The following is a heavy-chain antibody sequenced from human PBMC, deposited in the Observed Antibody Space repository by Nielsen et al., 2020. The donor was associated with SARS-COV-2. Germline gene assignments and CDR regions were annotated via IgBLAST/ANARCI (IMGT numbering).Heavy chain of an antibody. Sequence: GGSLRLSCAASGFTVSSNYMSWVRQAPGKGLEWVSVIYSGGSTYYADSVKGRFTISRDNSKNTLYLQMNSLRAEDTAVYYCARATGRWLQLGYFDYWGQGTLVTVSS. V-gene: IGHV3-66*01. J-gene: IGHJ4*02. CDR2: IYSGGST. CDR3: ARATGRWLQLGYFDY. CDR1: GFTVSSNY. D-gene: IGHD5-24*01.